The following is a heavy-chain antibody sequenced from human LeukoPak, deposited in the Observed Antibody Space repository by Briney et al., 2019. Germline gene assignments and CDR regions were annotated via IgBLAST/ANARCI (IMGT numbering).Heavy chain of an antibody. CDR3: ARHPCSGGSCYYGGWDY. CDR1: GGSFSGYY. CDR2: INHSGST. V-gene: IGHV4-34*01. Sequence: SETLSLTCVVYGGSFSGYYWSWIRQPPGKGLEWIGEINHSGSTNYNPSFKSRVTISVDTSKNQSSLKLSSVTAADTAVYYCARHPCSGGSCYYGGWDYWGQGTLVTVSS. J-gene: IGHJ4*02. D-gene: IGHD2-15*01.